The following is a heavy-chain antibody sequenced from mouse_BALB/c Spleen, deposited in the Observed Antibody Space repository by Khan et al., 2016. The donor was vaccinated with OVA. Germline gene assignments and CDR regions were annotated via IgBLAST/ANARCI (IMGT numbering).Heavy chain of an antibody. J-gene: IGHJ3*01. CDR3: ARSGFEAWFAC. Sequence: EVQLVESGPGLVKPSQSLSLTCTVTGYSITSDYAWNWIRQFPGNKLEWMGYINYSDNTSYNPSLKSRISITRDTSKNQFFLQLNSVTTEDTATYYCARSGFEAWFACWGQGTLVTVSA. V-gene: IGHV3-2*02. CDR2: INYSDNT. CDR1: GYSITSDYA.